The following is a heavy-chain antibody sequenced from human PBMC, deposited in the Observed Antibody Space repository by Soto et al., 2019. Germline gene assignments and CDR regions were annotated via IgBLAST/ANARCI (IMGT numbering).Heavy chain of an antibody. D-gene: IGHD1-26*01. CDR2: ISAYNGNT. V-gene: IGHV1-18*01. Sequence: ASVKVSCKASGYTFTSYGISWVRQAPGQGLEWMGWISAYNGNTNYAQKLQGRVTMTTDTSTSTAYMELRSLRSDDTAVYYCARVGATLNYYNGMDVWGQGTTVTVSS. J-gene: IGHJ6*02. CDR3: ARVGATLNYYNGMDV. CDR1: GYTFTSYG.